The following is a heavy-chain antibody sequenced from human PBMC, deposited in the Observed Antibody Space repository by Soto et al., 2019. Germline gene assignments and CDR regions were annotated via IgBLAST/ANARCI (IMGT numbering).Heavy chain of an antibody. J-gene: IGHJ4*02. V-gene: IGHV3-23*01. CDR2: ISGNGGST. CDR3: AKGSAFSNSYSLDFDF. Sequence: EVQLLESGGGLVQPGESPRLSCAASGFTFSSYAMSWVRQAPGRGLEWVSIISGNGGSTYYAASVKGRFTISRDNTKNTLYLQMDSRTAEDTAVYYCAKGSAFSNSYSLDFDFWGQGALVTVSS. D-gene: IGHD6-6*01. CDR1: GFTFSSYA.